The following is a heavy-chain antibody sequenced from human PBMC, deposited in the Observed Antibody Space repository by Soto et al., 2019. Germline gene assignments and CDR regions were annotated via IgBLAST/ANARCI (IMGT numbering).Heavy chain of an antibody. Sequence: RASVKVSCKASGYSFTIYGITWVRQAPGQGLEWMGWISTYDGNTNYAQNFQGRVSMARDTSTSTAYMELRSPRSDDTAVYYCARDRGRSCIGGICPFDYWGQGTLVTVSS. CDR2: ISTYDGNT. D-gene: IGHD2-15*01. V-gene: IGHV1-18*01. CDR1: GYSFTIYG. J-gene: IGHJ4*02. CDR3: ARDRGRSCIGGICPFDY.